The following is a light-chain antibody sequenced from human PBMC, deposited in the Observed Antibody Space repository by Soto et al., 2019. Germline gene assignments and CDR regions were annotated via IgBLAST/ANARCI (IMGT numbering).Light chain of an antibody. CDR2: EVT. J-gene: IGLJ2*01. Sequence: QSALTQPPSASGSPGQSVTISCAGSSSDIAVYDFVSWYQQHPGTAPKLIIYEVTKRPSGVPDRFSGSKSASTASLTVSGLQAEDEADYYCSSYAGSNTLVFGGGTKVTVL. V-gene: IGLV2-8*01. CDR1: SSDIAVYDF. CDR3: SSYAGSNTLV.